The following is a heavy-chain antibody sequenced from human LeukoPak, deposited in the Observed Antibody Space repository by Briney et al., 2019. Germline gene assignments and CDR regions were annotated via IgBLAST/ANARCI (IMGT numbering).Heavy chain of an antibody. J-gene: IGHJ6*03. CDR3: AKEMRNWHYSYYCYMDV. V-gene: IGHV4-61*02. D-gene: IGHD1-1*01. Sequence: SQTLSLTCTVSGGSISSGSYYWSWIRQPAGKGLEWIGRIYTSGSTNYNPSLKTRVTISVDTSKNQFSLKLSSVTAADTAVYYCAKEMRNWHYSYYCYMDVWGKGTTVTVSS. CDR2: IYTSGST. CDR1: GGSISSGSYY.